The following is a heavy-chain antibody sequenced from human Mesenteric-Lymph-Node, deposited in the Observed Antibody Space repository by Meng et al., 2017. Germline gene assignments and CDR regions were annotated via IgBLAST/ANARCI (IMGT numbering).Heavy chain of an antibody. V-gene: IGHV3-30*01. Sequence: GGSLRLSCATSGFTLSGYAIHWVRQAPGRGPEWVSVISYDETHKYYADSVKGRFTISRDNAKNTFYLHMNSLRAEDTAVYYCAREESNGFGTYYHYYYGMDVWGQGTTVTVSS. CDR3: AREESNGFGTYYHYYYGMDV. CDR2: ISYDETHK. CDR1: GFTLSGYA. J-gene: IGHJ6*02. D-gene: IGHD3-10*01.